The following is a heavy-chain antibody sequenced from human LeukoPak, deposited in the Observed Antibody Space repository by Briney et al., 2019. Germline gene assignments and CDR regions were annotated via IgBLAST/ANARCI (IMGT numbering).Heavy chain of an antibody. Sequence: ASVKVSCKASGYTLTGHYIHCVCQAPGQGLEWMGFINPNSGGTNYAQKFQGRVTMTRDTSITTAYMELRRVTSDDTAVYYCARVGHTSGWDFDYWGQGTLVTVSS. CDR3: ARVGHTSGWDFDY. J-gene: IGHJ4*02. D-gene: IGHD6-19*01. V-gene: IGHV1-2*02. CDR1: GYTLTGHY. CDR2: INPNSGGT.